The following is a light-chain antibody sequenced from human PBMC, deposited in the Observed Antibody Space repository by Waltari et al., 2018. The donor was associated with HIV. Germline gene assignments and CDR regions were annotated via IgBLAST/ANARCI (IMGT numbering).Light chain of an antibody. V-gene: IGKV1-39*01. J-gene: IGKJ4*01. Sequence: DIQMAQSPSSLSASVGERVTSACRASRNIDDNLNWYQQKPGKAPKLLIYLDSRLQSGVPSRFSGSGSGTYFVLTINSLQPEDFATYFCQQSYSTALTFGGGTRVEI. CDR3: QQSYSTALT. CDR2: LDS. CDR1: RNIDDN.